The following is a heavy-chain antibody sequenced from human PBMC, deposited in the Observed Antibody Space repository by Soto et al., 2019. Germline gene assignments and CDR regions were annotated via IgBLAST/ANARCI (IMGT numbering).Heavy chain of an antibody. CDR3: ARLTVTHESDY. V-gene: IGHV4-38-2*01. CDR2: IYQSGST. CDR1: GHSISSAYN. J-gene: IGHJ4*02. D-gene: IGHD4-17*01. Sequence: PSETLSLTCAVSGHSISSAYNWGCFRQPPGKGLEWLGTIYQSGSTYYNPSLKSRVTISVDTSKNQFSLKLRSVTAADTAVYFCARLTVTHESDYWGQGTLVTVSS.